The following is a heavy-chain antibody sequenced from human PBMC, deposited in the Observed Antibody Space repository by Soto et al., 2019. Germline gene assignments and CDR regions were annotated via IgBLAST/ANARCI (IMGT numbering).Heavy chain of an antibody. D-gene: IGHD2-21*01. Sequence: GGSLRLSCAASGFTFSNDAMSGVRQSPGKGLEWVSVISAGGGSTYYADSVKGRFTISRDNSKNTLFLQMNSLRAEDTAVYFCARRASVIGLDYWGQGSLVTVSS. CDR1: GFTFSNDA. CDR3: ARRASVIGLDY. CDR2: ISAGGGST. V-gene: IGHV3-23*01. J-gene: IGHJ4*02.